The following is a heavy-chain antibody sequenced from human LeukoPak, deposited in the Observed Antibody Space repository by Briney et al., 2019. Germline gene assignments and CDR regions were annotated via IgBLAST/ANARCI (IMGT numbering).Heavy chain of an antibody. CDR2: IISSSRYI. CDR1: GFTFNSHS. Sequence: GGSLRLSCEASGFTFNSHSMKWVRHAPGKGLEWVSSIISSSRYIYYTDSVKGRFTISRDNAKNSPYLQMNSLRAEDTAVYYCARDQQNYFDYGGRGTLVSVS. D-gene: IGHD6-13*01. CDR3: ARDQQNYFDY. V-gene: IGHV3-21*01. J-gene: IGHJ4*02.